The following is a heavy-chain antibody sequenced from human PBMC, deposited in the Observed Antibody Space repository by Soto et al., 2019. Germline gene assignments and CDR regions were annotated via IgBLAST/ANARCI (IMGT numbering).Heavy chain of an antibody. CDR3: ARGGSITMVCGVSHYYYYYMDF. CDR2: INHSGST. D-gene: IGHD3-10*01. J-gene: IGHJ6*03. Sequence: SETLSLTCAVYGGSFSGYYWSWIRQPPGKGLEWIGEINHSGSTNYNPSLKSRVTISVDTSKNQFSLKLSSVTAADTAVYYCARGGSITMVCGVSHYYYYYMDFWGTGTTVTVFS. CDR1: GGSFSGYY. V-gene: IGHV4-34*01.